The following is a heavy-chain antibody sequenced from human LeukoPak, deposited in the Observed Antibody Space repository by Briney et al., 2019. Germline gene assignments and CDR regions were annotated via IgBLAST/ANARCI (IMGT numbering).Heavy chain of an antibody. D-gene: IGHD3-16*01. CDR2: IYYSGST. CDR3: ARDAGGARYFDY. Sequence: PSETLSLTCTVSGGSISSYYWSWIRQPPGKGLEWIGYIYYSGSTNYNPSLKSRVTISVDTSKNQFSLKLSSVTAADTAVYYCARDAGGARYFDYWGQGTLVTVSS. CDR1: GGSISSYY. V-gene: IGHV4-59*01. J-gene: IGHJ4*02.